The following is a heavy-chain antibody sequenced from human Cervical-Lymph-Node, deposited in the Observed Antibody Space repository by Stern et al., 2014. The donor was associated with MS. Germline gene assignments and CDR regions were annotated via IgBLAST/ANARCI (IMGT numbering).Heavy chain of an antibody. CDR3: AKTGANSLFDY. D-gene: IGHD2-21*01. V-gene: IGHV3-30*18. Sequence: QMQLVGSGGGVGQPGWSLTLSCAASGFAFHKYGMHWVRQAPGEGLEWVAYTSFDGSKTYYSYSVKCRFHIYRDNSKNTLFLQMNSLRVENTAFYYCAKTGANSLFDYWGRGVLVAVSS. CDR2: TSFDGSKT. CDR1: GFAFHKYG. J-gene: IGHJ4*02.